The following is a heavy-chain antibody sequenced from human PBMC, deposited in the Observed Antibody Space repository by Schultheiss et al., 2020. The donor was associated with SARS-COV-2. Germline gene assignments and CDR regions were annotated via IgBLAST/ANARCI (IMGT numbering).Heavy chain of an antibody. CDR3: ARVGRLRYYDFWSGPGGYGMDV. D-gene: IGHD3-3*01. CDR2: IWYDGSNK. J-gene: IGHJ6*02. CDR1: GFTFSSYG. V-gene: IGHV3-33*08. Sequence: GESLKISCSASGFTFSSYGMHWVRQAPGKGLEWVAVIWYDGSNKYYADSVKGRFTISRDNSKNTLYLQMNSLRAEDTAVYYCARVGRLRYYDFWSGPGGYGMDVWGQGTTVTVSS.